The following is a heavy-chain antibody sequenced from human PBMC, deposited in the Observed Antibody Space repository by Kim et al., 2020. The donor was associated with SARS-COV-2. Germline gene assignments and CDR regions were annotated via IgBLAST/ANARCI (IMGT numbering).Heavy chain of an antibody. J-gene: IGHJ4*02. Sequence: SETLSLICTVSGGSISSSSYYWGWIRQPPGKGLEWIGSIYYSGSTYYNPSLKSRVTISVDTSKNQFSLKLSSVTAADTAVYYCATGGYSYGYIVDYWGQG. CDR2: IYYSGST. CDR1: GGSISSSSYY. D-gene: IGHD5-18*01. V-gene: IGHV4-39*07. CDR3: ATGGYSYGYIVDY.